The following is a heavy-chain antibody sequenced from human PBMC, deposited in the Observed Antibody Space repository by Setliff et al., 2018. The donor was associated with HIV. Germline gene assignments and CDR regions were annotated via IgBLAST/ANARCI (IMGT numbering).Heavy chain of an antibody. CDR2: INHSGST. CDR1: GGSFNGYS. D-gene: IGHD6-13*01. V-gene: IGHV4-34*01. J-gene: IGHJ6*03. Sequence: SETLSLTCAVYGGSFNGYSWTWIRQPPGKGLEWIGGINHSGSTNYNPSLKSRVTISVDTSKNQFSLRLRSVTAADTAVYYCARVSCSSWYSIPRYYCYSMDVWGNGTTVTVSS. CDR3: ARVSCSSWYSIPRYYCYSMDV.